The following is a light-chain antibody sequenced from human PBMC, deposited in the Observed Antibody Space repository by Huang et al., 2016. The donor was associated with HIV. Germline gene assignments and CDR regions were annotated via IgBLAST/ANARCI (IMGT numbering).Light chain of an antibody. V-gene: IGKV3-15*01. Sequence: ERVMTQSPVTLSVSPGERATFSCRASQSISSKLAWYQQKPGQAPRLLFYGASTRATGIPARFSGSGSGTEFTLTISSLQSEDFAVYYCQQYNNWPFTFGPGTRVDIK. CDR2: GAS. J-gene: IGKJ3*01. CDR1: QSISSK. CDR3: QQYNNWPFT.